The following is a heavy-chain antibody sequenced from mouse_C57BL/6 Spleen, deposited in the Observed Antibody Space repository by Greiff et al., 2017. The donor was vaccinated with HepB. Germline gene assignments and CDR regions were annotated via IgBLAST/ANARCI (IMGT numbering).Heavy chain of an antibody. D-gene: IGHD1-1*01. J-gene: IGHJ4*01. Sequence: EVKLMESGGGLVKPGGSLKLSCAASGFTFSDYGTHWVRQAPEKGLEWVAYISSGSSTIYYADTVKGRFTISRDNAKNTLFLQMTSLRSEDTAMYYSARENYYGSRGAMDYWGQGTSVTVSS. CDR2: ISSGSSTI. CDR1: GFTFSDYG. CDR3: ARENYYGSRGAMDY. V-gene: IGHV5-17*01.